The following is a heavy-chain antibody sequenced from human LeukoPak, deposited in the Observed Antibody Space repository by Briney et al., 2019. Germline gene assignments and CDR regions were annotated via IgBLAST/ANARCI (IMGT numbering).Heavy chain of an antibody. CDR3: ATYYDILSGYTFDY. V-gene: IGHV4-4*02. CDR1: GGSISRSNW. Sequence: SETLSLTCTVSGGSISRSNWWSWVRQPPGKGLEWIGEIHDTGSTNYNPPLKSRVTMSPDKSKNQFSLNLNSVTAADTAVYYCATYYDILSGYTFDYWGQGTLVAVSS. D-gene: IGHD3-9*01. J-gene: IGHJ4*02. CDR2: IHDTGST.